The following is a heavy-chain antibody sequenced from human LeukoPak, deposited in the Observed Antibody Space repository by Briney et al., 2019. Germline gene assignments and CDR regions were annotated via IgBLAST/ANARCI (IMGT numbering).Heavy chain of an antibody. J-gene: IGHJ4*02. Sequence: PGGSLRLSCAASGFTLSSYSMNWVRQAPGKGLEWVAVISYAGSNKYYADSVKGRFTISRDNSKNTLYLQMNSLRAEDTAVYYCAKESPYYDYVWGSYRPTYFDYWGQGTLVTVSS. CDR1: GFTLSSYS. CDR2: ISYAGSNK. CDR3: AKESPYYDYVWGSYRPTYFDY. D-gene: IGHD3-16*02. V-gene: IGHV3-30*18.